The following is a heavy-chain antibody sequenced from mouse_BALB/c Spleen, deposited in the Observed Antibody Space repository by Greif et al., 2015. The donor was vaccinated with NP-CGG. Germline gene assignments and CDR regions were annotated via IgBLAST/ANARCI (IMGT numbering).Heavy chain of an antibody. D-gene: IGHD2-14*01. J-gene: IGHJ4*01. CDR3: ARRAYYRYDPYAMDY. CDR2: INSNGGST. V-gene: IGHV5-6-2*01. CDR1: GFTFSSYY. Sequence: EVKVVESGGGLVKLGGSLKLSCAASGFTFSSYYMSWVRQTPEKRLELVAAINSNGGSTYYPDTVKGRFTISRDNAKNTLYLQMSSLKSEDTALYYCARRAYYRYDPYAMDYWGQGTSVTVSS.